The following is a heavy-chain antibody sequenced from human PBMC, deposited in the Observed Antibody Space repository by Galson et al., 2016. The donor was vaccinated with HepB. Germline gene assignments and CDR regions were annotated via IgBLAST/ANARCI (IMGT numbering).Heavy chain of an antibody. CDR3: VREYDYYDFYRRSPFDY. CDR2: ITTSSNYI. J-gene: IGHJ4*02. D-gene: IGHD3/OR15-3a*01. CDR1: GFNFKSYT. Sequence: SLRLSCEASGFNFKSYTMNWVRQVPGKGLQWVSSITTSSNYIYYADSVKGRFTISRDNAKSSLYLKMNSLRAEDTDVYFCVREYDYYDFYRRSPFDYWGQGTLVIVSS. V-gene: IGHV3-21*01.